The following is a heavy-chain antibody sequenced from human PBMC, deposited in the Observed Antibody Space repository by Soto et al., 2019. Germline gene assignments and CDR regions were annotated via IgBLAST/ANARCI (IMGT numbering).Heavy chain of an antibody. CDR2: MSHSGGT. CDR1: GGFVTSGSYY. D-gene: IGHD1-1*01. V-gene: IGHV4-34*01. CDR3: ARVERGTATTVVDAFDI. J-gene: IGHJ3*02. Sequence: QVQLQQWGAGLLKPSETLSLTCAVYGGFVTSGSYYWSWIRQPPGKGLEWIGEMSHSGGTHSNPAHKSRVTISVDTSKNQFSLKMSSVTAADTALYYCARVERGTATTVVDAFDIWGPGTMVTVSS.